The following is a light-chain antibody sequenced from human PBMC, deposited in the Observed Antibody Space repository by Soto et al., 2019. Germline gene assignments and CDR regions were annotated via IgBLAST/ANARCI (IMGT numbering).Light chain of an antibody. J-gene: IGKJ2*01. CDR1: QSFSTW. V-gene: IGKV1-5*03. CDR3: QQYNSYPYT. Sequence: DVQMTQSPSTLSASVGDRVTITCRASQSFSTWLAWYQQKPGKAPKLLIYKTSNLESGVPSRFSGSGSGTEFTLTINSLQPEDFATYYCQQYNSYPYTFGQGTKLEIK. CDR2: KTS.